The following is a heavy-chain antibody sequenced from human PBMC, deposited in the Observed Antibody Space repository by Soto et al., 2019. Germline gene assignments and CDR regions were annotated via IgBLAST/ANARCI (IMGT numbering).Heavy chain of an antibody. V-gene: IGHV3-74*01. J-gene: IGHJ4*02. CDR2: INSDGSST. CDR1: GFTFSRYW. D-gene: IGHD5-18*01. CDR3: AREDVGYSYGNFDY. Sequence: EVQLVESGGGLVQPGGSLRLSCAASGFTFSRYWMHWVRQAPGKGLVWVSRINSDGSSTFSADSVKGRFTISRDNAKNSIYLQMNSLRAEDTAVYYCAREDVGYSYGNFDYWGQGTLVTVSS.